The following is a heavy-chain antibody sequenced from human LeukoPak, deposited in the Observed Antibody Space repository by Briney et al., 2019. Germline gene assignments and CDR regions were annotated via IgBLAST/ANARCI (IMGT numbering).Heavy chain of an antibody. CDR1: RFTLSSYE. Sequence: GGSLRLSCAASRFTLSSYEMNWVRQAPGKGLEWVSYISSSGTTIYYADSVKGRFTISRDNAKNSLYLQMNSLRAEDTAVYYCARLTAMVTRYGMDVWGQGTTVTVSS. CDR3: ARLTAMVTRYGMDV. CDR2: ISSSGTTI. J-gene: IGHJ6*02. D-gene: IGHD5-18*01. V-gene: IGHV3-48*03.